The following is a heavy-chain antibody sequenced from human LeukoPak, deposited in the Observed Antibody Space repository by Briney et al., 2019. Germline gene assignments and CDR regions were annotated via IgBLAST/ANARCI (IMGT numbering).Heavy chain of an antibody. V-gene: IGHV1-69*06. Sequence: SVKVSCKASGGTFSSYAISWVRQAPGQGLEWMGGIIPIFGTANYAQKFQGRVTITADKSTSTAYMELSSLRSEDTAVYYCATAKNLALQWLVGWGQGTLVTVSS. CDR2: IIPIFGTA. CDR3: ATAKNLALQWLVG. J-gene: IGHJ4*02. CDR1: GGTFSSYA. D-gene: IGHD6-19*01.